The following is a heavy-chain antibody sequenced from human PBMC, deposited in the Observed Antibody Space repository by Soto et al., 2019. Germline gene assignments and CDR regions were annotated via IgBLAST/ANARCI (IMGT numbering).Heavy chain of an antibody. CDR3: AMQVGATDALNI. J-gene: IGHJ3*02. Sequence: GGSLRLSCAASGFTVSSNYMSWVRQAPGKGLEWVSVIDSGGSTYYADSVKGRFTISRDNSKNTLYLQMNSLRAEDTAVYYCAMQVGATDALNIWGQGTMVTVSS. D-gene: IGHD1-26*01. CDR2: IDSGGST. V-gene: IGHV3-53*01. CDR1: GFTVSSNY.